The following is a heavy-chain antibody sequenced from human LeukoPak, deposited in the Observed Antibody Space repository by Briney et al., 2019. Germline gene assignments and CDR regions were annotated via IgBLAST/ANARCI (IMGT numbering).Heavy chain of an antibody. Sequence: SETLSLTCTVSGGFISSGSYYWSWIRQPAGKGLEWIGRIYTSGSTNYNPSLKSRVTISVDTSKNQFSLKLSSVTAADTAVYYCARGESSWYLDYWGQGTLVTVSS. CDR1: GGFISSGSYY. CDR2: IYTSGST. CDR3: ARGESSWYLDY. J-gene: IGHJ4*02. D-gene: IGHD6-13*01. V-gene: IGHV4-61*02.